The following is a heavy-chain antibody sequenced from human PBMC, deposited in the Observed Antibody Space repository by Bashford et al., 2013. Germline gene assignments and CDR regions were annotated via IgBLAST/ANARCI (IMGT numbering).Heavy chain of an antibody. J-gene: IGHJ5*01. V-gene: IGHV1-46*01. D-gene: IGHD3-3*01. CDR3: ATVVHYSSDFWSLLGYNWFDY. CDR2: INPSGGGT. Sequence: WVRQAPGQGLEWMGIINPSGGGTTYAQKFQGRVTMTEDTSTDTAYMELSSLRSEDTAVYYCATVVHYSSDFWSLLGYNWFDYWGQGTLVTVSS.